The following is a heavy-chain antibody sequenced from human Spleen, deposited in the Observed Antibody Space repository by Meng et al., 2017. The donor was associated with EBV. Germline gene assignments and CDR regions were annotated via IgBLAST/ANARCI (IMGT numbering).Heavy chain of an antibody. V-gene: IGHV2-5*02. Sequence: HITLKESGPTPVKPTQTLTLTCTFSGFSLSTSGEGVGWIRQPPGKALEYLALIYWDDDKSYSPSLKSRLTITKDTSKNQVVLTMTNMDPVDTATYYCSHKPYQGPFDSWGQGTLVTVSS. CDR1: GFSLSTSGEG. J-gene: IGHJ4*02. CDR2: IYWDDDK. D-gene: IGHD2-2*01. CDR3: SHKPYQGPFDS.